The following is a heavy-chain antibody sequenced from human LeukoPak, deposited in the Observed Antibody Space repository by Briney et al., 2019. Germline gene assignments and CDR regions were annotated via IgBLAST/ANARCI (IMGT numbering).Heavy chain of an antibody. D-gene: IGHD6-13*01. CDR1: GFTFSSYG. V-gene: IGHV3-30*03. CDR3: ARDQDVAAAGTWGSIDY. Sequence: PGRSLRLSCAASGFTFSSYGLHWVRQAPGKGLEWVAFISFGGSDKYYAGSVKGRFTISRDNSKNTLDLQMNSLRAEDTAVYYCARDQDVAAAGTWGSIDYWGQGTLVTVSS. J-gene: IGHJ4*02. CDR2: ISFGGSDK.